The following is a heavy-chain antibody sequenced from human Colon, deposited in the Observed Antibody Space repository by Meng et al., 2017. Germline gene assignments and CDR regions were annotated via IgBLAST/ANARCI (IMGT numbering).Heavy chain of an antibody. D-gene: IGHD3-3*01. Sequence: GESLKISCAGSGFTFNTYAMSWVRQAPGKGLESVSGISGGAETTYYADSAKGRFTISRDNSKNTLNLQMNSLRAEDTAVYYCAKGSYTSSFEAWHWGKG. V-gene: IGHV3-23*01. CDR3: AKGSYTSSFEAWH. CDR2: ISGGAETT. J-gene: IGHJ4*02. CDR1: GFTFNTYA.